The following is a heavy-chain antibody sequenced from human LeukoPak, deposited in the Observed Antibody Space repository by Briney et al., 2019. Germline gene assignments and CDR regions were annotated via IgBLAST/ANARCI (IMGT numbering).Heavy chain of an antibody. CDR1: GFTFSSYG. J-gene: IGHJ4*02. D-gene: IGHD3-10*01. CDR2: ISGSGGST. CDR3: ARAGPNYYGSGSYYVY. V-gene: IGHV3-23*01. Sequence: GGSLRLSCAASGFTFSSYGMSWVRQAPGKGLEWVSAISGSGGSTYYADSVKGRFTISRDNSKNTLYLQMNSLRAEDTAVYYCARAGPNYYGSGSYYVYWGQGTLVTVSS.